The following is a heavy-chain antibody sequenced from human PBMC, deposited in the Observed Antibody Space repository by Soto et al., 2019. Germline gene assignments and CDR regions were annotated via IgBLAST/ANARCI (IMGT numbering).Heavy chain of an antibody. V-gene: IGHV1-8*01. D-gene: IGHD2-2*01. CDR3: ARGSPTKVPAATGH. Sequence: ASVKVSCKASGYTFTSYDINWVRRATGQGLEWMGWMNPNSGNTGYAQKFQGRVTMTRNTSISTAYMELSSLRSEDTAVYYCARGSPTKVPAATGHWGQRTLVTVSS. CDR1: GYTFTSYD. CDR2: MNPNSGNT. J-gene: IGHJ4*02.